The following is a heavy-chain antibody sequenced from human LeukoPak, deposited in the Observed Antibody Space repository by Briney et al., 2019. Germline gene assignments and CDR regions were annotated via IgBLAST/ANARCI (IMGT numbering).Heavy chain of an antibody. V-gene: IGHV3-23*01. Sequence: PGGSLRLSCAASGFTFSSYAMSWVRQAPGKGLEWVSAISGSGGSTYYADSVKGRFTISRDNSKNTLYLQMNSLRAEDTAVYYCAKAAPFLGARMYYFDYWGQGTLVTVSS. D-gene: IGHD1-26*01. J-gene: IGHJ4*02. CDR1: GFTFSSYA. CDR3: AKAAPFLGARMYYFDY. CDR2: ISGSGGST.